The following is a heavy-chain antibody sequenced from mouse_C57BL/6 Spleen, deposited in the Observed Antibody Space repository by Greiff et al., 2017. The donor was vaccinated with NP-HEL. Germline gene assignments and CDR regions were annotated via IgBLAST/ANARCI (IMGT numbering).Heavy chain of an antibody. Sequence: QVTLKVSGPGILQPSQTLSLTCSFSGFSLSTFGMGVGWIRQPSGKGLEWLAHIWWDDDKYYNPALKSRLTISKDTSKNQVFLKIANVDTADTATYYCARIENYYGSRAPTSFDYWGQGTTLTVSS. V-gene: IGHV8-8*01. J-gene: IGHJ2*01. CDR2: IWWDDDK. CDR1: GFSLSTFGMG. D-gene: IGHD1-1*01. CDR3: ARIENYYGSRAPTSFDY.